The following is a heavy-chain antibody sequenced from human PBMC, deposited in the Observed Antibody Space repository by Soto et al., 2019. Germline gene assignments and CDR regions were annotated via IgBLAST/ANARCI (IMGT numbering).Heavy chain of an antibody. D-gene: IGHD3-22*01. J-gene: IGHJ4*02. CDR1: GYTFTSDA. CDR2: INAGNGNT. V-gene: IGHV1-3*01. Sequence: ASVKVSGKASGYTFTSDAMHWVRQAPGQRLGWMGWINAGNGNTKYSQKFQGRVTITRDTSASTAYMELSSLRSEDTAVYYCARCLRPWRVLYYTDTSGPASGFDYWGQGSLVAVSS. CDR3: ARCLRPWRVLYYTDTSGPASGFDY.